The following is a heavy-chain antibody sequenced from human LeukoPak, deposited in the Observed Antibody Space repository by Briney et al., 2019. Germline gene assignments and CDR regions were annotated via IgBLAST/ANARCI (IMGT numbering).Heavy chain of an antibody. CDR3: AKATVGYSSGRFPGWPADY. J-gene: IGHJ4*02. Sequence: PGGSLRLSCAASGFAFGCYAMYWVRQAPGKGLEWVSGIFGSGGSAHYADSVKGRFTISRDNSKNTVYLEMNSLRAEDTAVYYCAKATVGYSSGRFPGWPADYWGQGTLVTVSS. V-gene: IGHV3-23*01. CDR2: IFGSGGSA. CDR1: GFAFGCYA. D-gene: IGHD6-19*01.